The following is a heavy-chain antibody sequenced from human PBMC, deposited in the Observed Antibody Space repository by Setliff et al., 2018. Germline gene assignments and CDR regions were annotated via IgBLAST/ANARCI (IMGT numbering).Heavy chain of an antibody. V-gene: IGHV4-38-2*01. D-gene: IGHD2-2*01. CDR1: GYSISSGYY. CDR2: IYHSGST. CDR3: ARAKGYCSSTSCRIYYFDY. J-gene: IGHJ4*02. Sequence: SETLSLTCADSGYSISSGYYWGWIRQPPGKGLEWIGSIYHSGSTYYNPSLKSRVTISVDTSKNQFSLKLSSVTAADTAVYYCARAKGYCSSTSCRIYYFDYWGQGTLVTIS.